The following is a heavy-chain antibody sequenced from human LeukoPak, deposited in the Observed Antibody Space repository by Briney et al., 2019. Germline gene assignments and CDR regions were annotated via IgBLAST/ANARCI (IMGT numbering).Heavy chain of an antibody. J-gene: IGHJ4*02. V-gene: IGHV4-39*01. D-gene: IGHD3-10*01. Sequence: SETLSLTCTVSGGSISSSSYFWGWVRQPAGKGLEWLGSIYYSGSTYYNPSLKSRVTLSVDTSKNQFSLKLNSVTAADTAVYYCARSGWFGEASMLWGQGTLVTVSS. CDR2: IYYSGST. CDR1: GGSISSSSYF. CDR3: ARSGWFGEASML.